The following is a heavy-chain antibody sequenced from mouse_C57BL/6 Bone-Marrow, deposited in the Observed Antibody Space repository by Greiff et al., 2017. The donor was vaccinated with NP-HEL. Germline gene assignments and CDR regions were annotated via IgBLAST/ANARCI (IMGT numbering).Heavy chain of an antibody. CDR2: ISSGGSYT. CDR3: ARSAQATDY. CDR1: GFTFSSYG. Sequence: EVKLVESGGDLVKPGGSLKLSCAASGFTFSSYGMSWVRQTPDKRLEWVATISSGGSYTYYPDSVKGRFTISRDNAKNTLYLQMSSLKSEDTAMYYCARSAQATDYWGQGTTLTVSS. V-gene: IGHV5-6*02. D-gene: IGHD3-2*02. J-gene: IGHJ2*01.